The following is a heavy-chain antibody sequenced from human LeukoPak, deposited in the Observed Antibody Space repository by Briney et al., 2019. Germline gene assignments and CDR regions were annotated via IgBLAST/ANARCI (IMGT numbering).Heavy chain of an antibody. CDR2: INAGNGNT. CDR3: ARELMGSSWYQD. J-gene: IGHJ4*02. V-gene: IGHV1-3*01. CDR1: GYTFTSYA. D-gene: IGHD6-13*01. Sequence: ASVKVSFKASGYTFTSYAMHWVRQAPGQRLEWMGWINAGNGNTKYSQKFQGRVTITRDTSASTAYMELSSLRSEDTAVYYCARELMGSSWYQDWGQGTLVTVSS.